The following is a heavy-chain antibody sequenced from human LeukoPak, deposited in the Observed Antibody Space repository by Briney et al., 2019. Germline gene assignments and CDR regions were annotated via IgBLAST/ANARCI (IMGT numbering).Heavy chain of an antibody. J-gene: IGHJ4*02. D-gene: IGHD5-18*01. V-gene: IGHV1-2*02. CDR3: ARERRPHSYGSFIGDY. CDR1: GYTFTGYY. CDR2: INPNSGGT. Sequence: ASVKVSCKASGYTFTGYYIHWVRQAPGQGLEWRGRINPNSGGTNYAQKFQGRVTMTRDTSISTVYMELSRLRSDDTALYYCARERRPHSYGSFIGDYWGQGTLVSVSS.